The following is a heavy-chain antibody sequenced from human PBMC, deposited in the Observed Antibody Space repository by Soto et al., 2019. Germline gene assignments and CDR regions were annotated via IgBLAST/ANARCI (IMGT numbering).Heavy chain of an antibody. CDR2: ISSSGGST. V-gene: IGHV3-23*01. CDR1: GFTFSSYA. J-gene: IGHJ4*01. D-gene: IGHD6-19*01. Sequence: LRLSCAASGFTFSSYAMTWVRQAPGMGLEWLSIISSSGGSTYYADSVKGRFTISRDNSRSTLFLQMNSLRAEDTALYYCAKDSHGSGWYGYFDSWGHGTLVTVSS. CDR3: AKDSHGSGWYGYFDS.